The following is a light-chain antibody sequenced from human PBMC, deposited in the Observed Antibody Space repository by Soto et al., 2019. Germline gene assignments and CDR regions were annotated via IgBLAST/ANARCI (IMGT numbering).Light chain of an antibody. Sequence: DIQMTQSPSTLSASVGDRVTITCRASQSISSWLAWCQQKPGKAPKLLIYEASSSESGVPSRFSGSGSGTEFTLTISSLQPDDFATYYCQQYNSYSPYTFGQGTKLEIK. CDR3: QQYNSYSPYT. J-gene: IGKJ2*01. CDR1: QSISSW. V-gene: IGKV1-5*03. CDR2: EAS.